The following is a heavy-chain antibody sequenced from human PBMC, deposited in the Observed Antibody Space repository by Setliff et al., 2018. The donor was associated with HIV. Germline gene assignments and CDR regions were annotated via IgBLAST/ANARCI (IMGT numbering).Heavy chain of an antibody. CDR2: ISSSSSTV. Sequence: GGSLRLSCAASGFTFSSYILNWVRQAPGKGLEWVSYISSSSSTVFYADSVKGRFTISRDDAKNSLFLQMNSLRAEDTAVYYCARDWLADGYSTKFAFDIWGQGTMVTASS. V-gene: IGHV3-48*01. CDR1: GFTFSSYI. CDR3: ARDWLADGYSTKFAFDI. J-gene: IGHJ3*02. D-gene: IGHD5-18*01.